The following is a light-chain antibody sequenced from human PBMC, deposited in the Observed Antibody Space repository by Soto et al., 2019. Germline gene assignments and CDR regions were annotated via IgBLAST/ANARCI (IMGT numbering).Light chain of an antibody. CDR2: GAA. CDR1: QSISSN. V-gene: IGKV3-15*01. CDR3: QMYNNWVGT. J-gene: IGKJ4*01. Sequence: EIVITQSPAILSVSPGERATLSCRANQSISSNLAWYQQKPGQAPRLLIYGAATRATGIPARFSGSGSGTDFTLTINSXQSEDFAVYYCQMYNNWVGTFGGGTKVDIK.